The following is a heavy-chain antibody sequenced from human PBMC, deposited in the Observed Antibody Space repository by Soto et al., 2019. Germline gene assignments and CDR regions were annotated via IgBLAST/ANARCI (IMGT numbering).Heavy chain of an antibody. D-gene: IGHD2-15*01. CDR1: GFSFSDYN. CDR2: VSASFTYI. V-gene: IGHV3-21*01. CDR3: VRGGNNYCFDT. Sequence: GGSLRLSCAASGFSFSDYNMNWVRQAPGKGLEWVSFVSASFTYIYYGDSVRGRFTISRDNAKNSLYLQMNSLRGEDTAVYYCVRGGNNYCFDTWGQGTPVTVSS. J-gene: IGHJ5*02.